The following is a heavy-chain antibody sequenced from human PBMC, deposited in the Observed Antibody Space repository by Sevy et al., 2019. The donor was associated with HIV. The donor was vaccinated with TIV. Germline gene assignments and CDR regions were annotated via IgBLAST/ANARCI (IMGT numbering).Heavy chain of an antibody. Sequence: GGSLRLSCAASGFTFSSYGMHWVRQAPGKGLEWVAVISYDGSNKYYADSVKGRFTISRDNSKNTLYLQMNSLRAEDTAVYYCAKDSASSRVVVAATYFDYRGQGTLVTVSS. V-gene: IGHV3-30*18. CDR2: ISYDGSNK. CDR3: AKDSASSRVVVAATYFDY. CDR1: GFTFSSYG. D-gene: IGHD2-15*01. J-gene: IGHJ4*02.